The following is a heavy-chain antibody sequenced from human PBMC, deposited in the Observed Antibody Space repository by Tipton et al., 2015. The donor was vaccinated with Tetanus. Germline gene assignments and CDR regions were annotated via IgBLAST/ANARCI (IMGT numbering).Heavy chain of an antibody. CDR2: FSASDGHT. J-gene: IGHJ4*02. CDR1: GFTFSNYA. V-gene: IGHV3-23*01. D-gene: IGHD2-15*01. CDR3: ARDRLYPHDYFDR. Sequence: SLRLSCAASGFTFSNYAMAWIRQAPGKGLEWVSTFSASDGHTWYADSVRGRFTISRDTSKNSLYLQMRNLRAEDTAIYYCARDRLYPHDYFDRWGQGTLATVSS.